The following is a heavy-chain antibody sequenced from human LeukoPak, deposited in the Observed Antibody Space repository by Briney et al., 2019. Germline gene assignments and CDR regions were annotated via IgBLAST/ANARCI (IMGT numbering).Heavy chain of an antibody. Sequence: AGSLSLSCAASGCTFSSYGMHWVRQAPGKGLEWVAVIRYDGSTKYYADSVNGRFTISGDNSKNTLYLQMYIMTADDTAVYYCAKQRDYSSSWYDPNLDYWGQGTLVTVSS. V-gene: IGHV3-33*06. D-gene: IGHD6-13*01. CDR1: GCTFSSYG. CDR3: AKQRDYSSSWYDPNLDY. CDR2: IRYDGSTK. J-gene: IGHJ4*02.